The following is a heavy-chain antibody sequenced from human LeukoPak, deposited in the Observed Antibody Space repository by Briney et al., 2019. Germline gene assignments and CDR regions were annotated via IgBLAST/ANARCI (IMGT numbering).Heavy chain of an antibody. D-gene: IGHD3-10*01. CDR2: ISISGGRI. Sequence: PGGSLRLSCAPSGFSFRTYALSWVRQAPGKGLEWVAAISISGGRIFYADSVKGRFTVSRDNTKNTLILQVISLRAEDTAVYYCAKDIGSITMVGGVQFYFDSWGQGTLVTVSS. V-gene: IGHV3-23*01. J-gene: IGHJ4*02. CDR1: GFSFRTYA. CDR3: AKDIGSITMVGGVQFYFDS.